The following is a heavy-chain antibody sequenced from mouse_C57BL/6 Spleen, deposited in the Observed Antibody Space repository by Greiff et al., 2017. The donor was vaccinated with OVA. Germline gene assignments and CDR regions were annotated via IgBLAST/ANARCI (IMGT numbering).Heavy chain of an antibody. D-gene: IGHD2-1*01. V-gene: IGHV1-50*01. CDR2: IDPSDSYT. Sequence: VQLQQPGAELVKPGASVKLSCKASGYTFTSYWMQWVKQRPGQGLEWIGEIDPSDSYTNYNQKFKGKATLTVDTSSSTAYMQLSSLTSEDSAVYDCARGGGNTGGYFDYWGQGTTLTVSS. CDR1: GYTFTSYW. CDR3: ARGGGNTGGYFDY. J-gene: IGHJ2*01.